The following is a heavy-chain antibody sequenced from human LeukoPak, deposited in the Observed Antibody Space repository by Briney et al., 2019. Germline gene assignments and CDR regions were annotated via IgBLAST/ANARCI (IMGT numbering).Heavy chain of an antibody. CDR3: ARTNYDSSGRGVFDY. CDR1: GFTFSSYE. V-gene: IGHV3-48*03. D-gene: IGHD3-22*01. CDR2: ISSSGSTI. J-gene: IGHJ4*02. Sequence: QAGGSLRLSCAASGFTFSSYEMNWVRQAPGEGLEWVSYISSSGSTIYYADSVKGRFTISRDNAKNSLYLQMNSLRAEDTAVYYCARTNYDSSGRGVFDYWGQGTLVTVSS.